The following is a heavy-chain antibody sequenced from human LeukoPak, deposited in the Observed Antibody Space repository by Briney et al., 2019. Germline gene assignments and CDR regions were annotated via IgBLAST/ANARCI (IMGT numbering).Heavy chain of an antibody. J-gene: IGHJ4*02. CDR2: INHSGST. Sequence: PSETLSLACAVYGGSFSGYYWSWIRQPPGKGLEWIGEINHSGSTNYNPSLKSRVTISVDTSKNQFSLKLSSVTAADTAVYYCARLVRNYYDSSGYYLPPRTFDYWGQGTLVTVSS. CDR3: ARLVRNYYDSSGYYLPPRTFDY. V-gene: IGHV4-34*01. CDR1: GGSFSGYY. D-gene: IGHD3-22*01.